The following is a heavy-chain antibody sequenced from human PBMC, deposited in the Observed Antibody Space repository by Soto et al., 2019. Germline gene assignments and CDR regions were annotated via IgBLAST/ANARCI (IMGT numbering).Heavy chain of an antibody. CDR3: AKDRSSGWSYWFDP. J-gene: IGHJ5*02. CDR2: ISGSGGGT. V-gene: IGHV3-23*01. CDR1: GFSFSSYG. Sequence: GGSLRLSCAASGFSFSSYGMNWVRQAPGKGLEWVSGISGSGGGTYYADSVKGRFTISRDNSKNTLYLQMNSLRAEDTAVYYCAKDRSSGWSYWFDPWGQGTLVTVSS. D-gene: IGHD6-19*01.